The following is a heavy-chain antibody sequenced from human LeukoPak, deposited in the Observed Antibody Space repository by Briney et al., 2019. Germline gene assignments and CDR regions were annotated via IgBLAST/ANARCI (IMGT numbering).Heavy chain of an antibody. CDR1: GYTFTSYG. D-gene: IGHD2-15*01. CDR3: TRGLYCSGGSCYTYGMDV. J-gene: IGHJ6*02. CDR2: ISAYNGNT. V-gene: IGHV1-18*01. Sequence: ASVKVSCKASGYTFTSYGISWLRQAPGQGLEWMGWISAYNGNTNYAQKLQGRVTMTTDTSTSTAYMELRSLRSDDTAVYYCTRGLYCSGGSCYTYGMDVWGQGTTVTVSS.